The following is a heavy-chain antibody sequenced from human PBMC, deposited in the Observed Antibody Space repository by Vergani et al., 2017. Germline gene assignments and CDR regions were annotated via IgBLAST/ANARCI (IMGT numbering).Heavy chain of an antibody. D-gene: IGHD3-9*01. J-gene: IGHJ6*02. CDR3: ARXIRLVGLGDILPEYYYYGMDV. V-gene: IGHV1-18*01. CDR2: ISAYNGNT. Sequence: QVQLVQSGAEVKKPGASVKVSCKASGYTFTSYGISWVRQAPGQVLYWMGWISAYNGNTNYAQKLQGRVTMTTDTSTSTAYMELRSLRSDDTAVYYCARXIRLVGLGDILPEYYYYGMDVWGQGTTVTVSS. CDR1: GYTFTSYG.